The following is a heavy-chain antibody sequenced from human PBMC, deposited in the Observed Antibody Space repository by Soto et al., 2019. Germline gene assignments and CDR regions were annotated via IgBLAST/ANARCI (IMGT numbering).Heavy chain of an antibody. Sequence: ASVKVSCKASGYTFTGYYVHWVRQAPGQGLEWMGWINPNSGDTYLAQRFQGRVTMNRDTSIGTAYMELRGLTSDDTAEYYCAKGGAIVAAGTRVYLYNAMDGWGQGNTVTVSS. D-gene: IGHD1-26*01. CDR2: INPNSGDT. CDR3: AKGGAIVAAGTRVYLYNAMDG. V-gene: IGHV1-2*02. J-gene: IGHJ6*02. CDR1: GYTFTGYY.